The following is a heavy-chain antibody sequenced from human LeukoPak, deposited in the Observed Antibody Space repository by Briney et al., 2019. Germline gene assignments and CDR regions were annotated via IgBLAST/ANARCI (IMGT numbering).Heavy chain of an antibody. J-gene: IGHJ4*02. CDR2: MNPNSGNT. CDR3: ARGRGYSYGYSDS. V-gene: IGHV1-8*01. Sequence: GASVKVSCKASGYTFISYDINWVRQATGQGLEWMGWMNPNSGNTGYAQKFEGRVTMTRKTSISTAYMALSGLRPEDTAVYYCARGRGYSYGYSDSWGQGTLVTVSS. D-gene: IGHD5-18*01. CDR1: GYTFISYD.